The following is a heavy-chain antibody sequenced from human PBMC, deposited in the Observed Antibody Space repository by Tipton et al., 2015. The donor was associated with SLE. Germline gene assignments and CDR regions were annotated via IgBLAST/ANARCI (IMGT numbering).Heavy chain of an antibody. CDR2: MFYTGAS. CDR1: GGTFRTGSYY. Sequence: TLSLLTCTVSGGTFRTGSYYWGWIRQSPGKGLEWIGDMFYTGASRYNPSLKSRLTMSLDTSENQFSLKLSSVTAADTAVYYCSRDPNGGYGSFDYWGLGALVTVAS. CDR3: SRDPNGGYGSFDY. V-gene: IGHV4-39*07. D-gene: IGHD7-27*01. J-gene: IGHJ4*02.